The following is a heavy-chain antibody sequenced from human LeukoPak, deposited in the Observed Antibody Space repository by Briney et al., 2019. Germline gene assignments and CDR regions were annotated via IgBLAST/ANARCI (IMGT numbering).Heavy chain of an antibody. CDR2: IYYSGST. CDR3: ARVRLLWFGELRSRFDP. V-gene: IGHV4-39*07. Sequence: SETLSLTCTVSGGSISSSSYYWGWIRQPPGKGLEWIGSIYYSGSTYYNPSLKSRVTISVDTSKNQFSLKLSSVTAADTAVYYCARVRLLWFGELRSRFDPWGQGTLVTVSS. CDR1: GGSISSSSYY. D-gene: IGHD3-10*01. J-gene: IGHJ5*02.